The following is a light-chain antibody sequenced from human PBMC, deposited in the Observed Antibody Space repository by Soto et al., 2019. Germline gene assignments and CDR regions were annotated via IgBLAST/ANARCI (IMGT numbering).Light chain of an antibody. CDR3: HQGRNRPPGLT. J-gene: IGKJ4*01. CDR2: DAS. CDR1: QSVSSNY. V-gene: IGKV3D-20*02. Sequence: ENVLKQSPGNLALSPGERATLSRRASQSVSSNYLAWYQQKPGQAPRFLIYDASNRATGIPARFSGSGSGTDLNITSSRLEPDDFSFYYCHQGRNRPPGLTSGGGTTVEI.